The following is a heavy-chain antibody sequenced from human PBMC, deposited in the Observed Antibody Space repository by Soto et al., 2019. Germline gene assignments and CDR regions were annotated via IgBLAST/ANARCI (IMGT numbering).Heavy chain of an antibody. D-gene: IGHD1-26*01. J-gene: IGHJ3*01. CDR1: GFSFSSYG. CDR3: ARAQYTGSYFDACDV. CDR2: IWYGGSNK. V-gene: IGHV3-33*03. Sequence: GGSLRLSCAASGFSFSSYGMHWVRQAPGKGLDWVAVIWYGGSNKYYAESVKGRFTTSRDNSKNTLYVQMNSLTVEDTAVYYCARAQYTGSYFDACDVWGQGTMVTVS.